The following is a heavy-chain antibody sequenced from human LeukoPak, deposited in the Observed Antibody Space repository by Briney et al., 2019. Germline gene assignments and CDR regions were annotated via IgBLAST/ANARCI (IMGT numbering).Heavy chain of an antibody. V-gene: IGHV4-59*01. D-gene: IGHD1-26*01. CDR1: GGSISSYY. Sequence: PSETLSLTCTVSGGSISSYYWSWIRQPPGKGLEWIGYIYYSGSTNYNPSLKSRVTISVDTSKNQFSLKLSSVSAADTAVYYCARVLVGAKFDYWGQGTLVTVSS. J-gene: IGHJ4*02. CDR2: IYYSGST. CDR3: ARVLVGAKFDY.